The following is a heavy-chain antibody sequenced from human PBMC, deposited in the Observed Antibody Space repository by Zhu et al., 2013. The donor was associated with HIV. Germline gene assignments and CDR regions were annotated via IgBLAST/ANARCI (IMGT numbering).Heavy chain of an antibody. D-gene: IGHD3-10*01. J-gene: IGHJ4*02. V-gene: IGHV1-69*08. Sequence: QVQLVQSGAEVKKPGSSVKVSCKASGGTFSSYTISWVRQAPGQGLEWMGRIIPILGIANYAQKFQGRVTITADKSTSTAYMELSSLRSEDTAVYYCAREAFGMGPKGYWGQGTLVTVSS. CDR3: AREAFGMGPKGY. CDR1: GGTFSSYT. CDR2: IIPILGIA.